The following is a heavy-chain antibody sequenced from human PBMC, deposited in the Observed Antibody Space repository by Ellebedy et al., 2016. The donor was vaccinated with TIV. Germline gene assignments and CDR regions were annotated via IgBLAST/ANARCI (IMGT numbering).Heavy chain of an antibody. V-gene: IGHV1-2*02. Sequence: ASVKVSCKASGYTFTGYYMHWVRQAPGQGLEWMGWINPNSGVTNYAQKFQGRVTMTRDTSSSTAHMELSRLRSDDTAVYYCAREPRSGNYYYYGMDVWGQGTTVTVSS. CDR1: GYTFTGYY. CDR2: INPNSGVT. D-gene: IGHD1-26*01. J-gene: IGHJ6*02. CDR3: AREPRSGNYYYYGMDV.